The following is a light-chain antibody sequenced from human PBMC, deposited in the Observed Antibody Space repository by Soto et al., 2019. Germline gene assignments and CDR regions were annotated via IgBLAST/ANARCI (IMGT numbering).Light chain of an antibody. Sequence: EVVLTQSPTTLSLSPGHSATLSCRASQSVRNNLAWFQRKPGQAPRLLISGASTRATGIPARFSGSGSGTDFTLTISSLEPEDFAVYYCQQRSNWPPWTFGQGTKVDI. V-gene: IGKV3-11*01. CDR2: GAS. CDR1: QSVRNN. J-gene: IGKJ1*01. CDR3: QQRSNWPPWT.